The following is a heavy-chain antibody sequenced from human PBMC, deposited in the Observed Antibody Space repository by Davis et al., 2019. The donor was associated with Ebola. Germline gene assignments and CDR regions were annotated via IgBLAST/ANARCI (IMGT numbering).Heavy chain of an antibody. J-gene: IGHJ6*03. CDR1: GFTFSSYA. Sequence: PGGSLRLSCAASGFTFSSYAMSWVRQAPGKGLEWVSAISGSGGSTYYADSVKGRFTISRDNSKNTLYLQMNSLRAEDTAVYYCAKGDGYSNHYYYMDVWGKGTTVTVSS. CDR3: AKGDGYSNHYYYMDV. V-gene: IGHV3-23*01. CDR2: ISGSGGST. D-gene: IGHD4-11*01.